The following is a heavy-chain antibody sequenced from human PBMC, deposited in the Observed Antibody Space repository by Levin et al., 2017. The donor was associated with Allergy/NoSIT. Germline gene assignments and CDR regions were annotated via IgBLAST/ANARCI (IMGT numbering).Heavy chain of an antibody. J-gene: IGHJ4*02. V-gene: IGHV3-23*01. CDR2: ISGSGGST. Sequence: GGSLRLSCAASGFTFSSYAMSWVRQAPGKGLEWVSAISGSGGSTYYADSVKGRFTISRDNSKNTLYLQMNSLRAEDTAVYYCAKAAPLSYIVATILPDYWGQGTLVTVSS. CDR1: GFTFSSYA. CDR3: AKAAPLSYIVATILPDY. D-gene: IGHD5-12*01.